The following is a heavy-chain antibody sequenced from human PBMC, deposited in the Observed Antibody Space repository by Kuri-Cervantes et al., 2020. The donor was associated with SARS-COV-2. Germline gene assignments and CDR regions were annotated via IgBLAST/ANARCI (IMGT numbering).Heavy chain of an antibody. D-gene: IGHD3-10*01. CDR3: AKLASSSGFYYYYGMDV. J-gene: IGHJ6*02. Sequence: WGSLRLSCAASGFTISSYGMNWFRQAPGKGLEWVAVISYDGSNKYYADSVKGPFTISRANSKNTLYLQFNRLRAEDTAVYYCAKLASSSGFYYYYGMDVWGQGTTVTVSS. CDR2: ISYDGSNK. CDR1: GFTISSYG. V-gene: IGHV3-30*18.